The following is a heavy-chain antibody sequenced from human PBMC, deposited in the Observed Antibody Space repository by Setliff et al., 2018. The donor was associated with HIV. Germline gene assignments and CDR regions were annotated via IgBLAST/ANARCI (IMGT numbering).Heavy chain of an antibody. CDR2: FYTSGST. V-gene: IGHV4-4*09. CDR3: ARRPPLTTGREYYFDF. J-gene: IGHJ4*02. CDR1: GGSFTTYY. D-gene: IGHD1-1*01. Sequence: SATLSLPCTVSGGSFTTYYWSWLRQPPGKELEWIGYFYTSGSTNYNPSLKSRVTISIDTSKNQFSPKLNAVTAADTAVYYCARRPPLTTGREYYFDFWGQGTLVTVSS.